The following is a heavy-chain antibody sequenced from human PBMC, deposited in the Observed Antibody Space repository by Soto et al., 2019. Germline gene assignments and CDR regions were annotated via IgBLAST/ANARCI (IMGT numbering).Heavy chain of an antibody. V-gene: IGHV3-30-3*01. CDR2: ISYDGSNK. CDR3: ASSYYYGSGSYYPLYYYYYYGMDV. J-gene: IGHJ6*02. D-gene: IGHD3-10*01. Sequence: PGGSLRLSCAASGFTFSSYAMHWVRQAPGKGLEWVAVISYDGSNKYYADSVKGRFTISRDNSKNTLYLQMSSLRAEDTAVYYCASSYYYGSGSYYPLYYYYYYGMDVWGQGTTVTVSS. CDR1: GFTFSSYA.